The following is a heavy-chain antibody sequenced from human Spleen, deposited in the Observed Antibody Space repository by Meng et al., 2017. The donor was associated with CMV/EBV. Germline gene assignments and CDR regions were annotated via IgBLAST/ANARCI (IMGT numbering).Heavy chain of an antibody. CDR3: ARLHYDSRGLLVGFDS. CDR2: VTPRSDYI. D-gene: IGHD3-22*01. V-gene: IGHV3-21*01. J-gene: IGHJ4*02. CDR1: GFTFSSFN. Sequence: GESLKISCAASGFTFSSFNMHWIRQAPGKGLEWVSSVTPRSDYIYYADSVKGRFTIYRDNAKDSLILQMNSLRPEDTAVYYCARLHYDSRGLLVGFDSWGQGTLVTVSS.